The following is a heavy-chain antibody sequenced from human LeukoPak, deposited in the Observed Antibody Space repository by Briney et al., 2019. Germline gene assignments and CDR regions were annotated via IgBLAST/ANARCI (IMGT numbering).Heavy chain of an antibody. J-gene: IGHJ4*02. CDR1: GFTVSSNY. CDR3: ARDQSGIRGFLR. CDR2: IYSGGNT. V-gene: IGHV3-53*01. Sequence: PGGSLRLSCAASGFTVSSNYMNWDRQAPGKGLEWVSVIYSGGNTYYADSVKGRFTISRDSSKNTLYLQMNSLRAEDTAVYYCARDQSGIRGFLRWGQGTLVTVSS. D-gene: IGHD5-12*01.